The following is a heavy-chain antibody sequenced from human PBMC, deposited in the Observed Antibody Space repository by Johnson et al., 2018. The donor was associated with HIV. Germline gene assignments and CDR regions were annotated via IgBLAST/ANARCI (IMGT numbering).Heavy chain of an antibody. CDR1: RFTFDDYA. CDR3: AREGTLGAFDI. CDR2: IYSGGST. Sequence: QVLLVESGGVVVQPGGSLRLSCETSRFTFDDYAMHWVRQAPGKGLEWVSVIYSGGSTYYADSVKGRFTISRDNSKNTLYLQMNSLRAEDTAVYYCAREGTLGAFDIWGQGTMVTVSS. V-gene: IGHV3-NL1*01. D-gene: IGHD1-1*01. J-gene: IGHJ3*02.